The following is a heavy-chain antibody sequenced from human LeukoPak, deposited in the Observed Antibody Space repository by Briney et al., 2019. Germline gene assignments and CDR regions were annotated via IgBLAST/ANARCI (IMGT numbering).Heavy chain of an antibody. Sequence: GGSLRLSCAASGFTFSTYSVNWVRQAPGKGLEWVSYISSSGSTIYYADSVKGRFTISRDNAKNSLYLQMNSLRAEDTAVYYCASTPLRGDYYYYGMDVWGQGTTVTVSS. CDR1: GFTFSTYS. J-gene: IGHJ6*02. CDR3: ASTPLRGDYYYYGMDV. CDR2: ISSSGSTI. D-gene: IGHD3-10*01. V-gene: IGHV3-48*04.